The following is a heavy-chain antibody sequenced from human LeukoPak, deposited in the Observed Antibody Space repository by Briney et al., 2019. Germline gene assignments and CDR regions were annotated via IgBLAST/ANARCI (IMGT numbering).Heavy chain of an antibody. CDR3: ARQTAAGMRFDY. J-gene: IGHJ4*02. Sequence: GGSLRLSCAASGFTFSSYGMHWVRQAPGKGLEWVAVIWYDGSNKYYADSVKGRFTISRDNSKNTLYLQMNSLRAEDTAVYYCARQTAAGMRFDYWGQGTLVTVSS. D-gene: IGHD6-13*01. V-gene: IGHV3-33*01. CDR2: IWYDGSNK. CDR1: GFTFSSYG.